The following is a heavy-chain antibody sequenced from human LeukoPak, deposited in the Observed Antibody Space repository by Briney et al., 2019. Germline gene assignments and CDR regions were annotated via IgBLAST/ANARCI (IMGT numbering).Heavy chain of an antibody. D-gene: IGHD3-10*01. V-gene: IGHV1-2*02. Sequence: SVKVSCKASGYTFTCYYMHWVRQAPGQGLEWMGWINPNSGGTNYAQKFQGRVTMTRDTSISTAYMELSRLRSDDTAAYYCARAVAVSGKIDYWGQGTLVTVSS. CDR3: ARAVAVSGKIDY. J-gene: IGHJ4*02. CDR1: GYTFTCYY. CDR2: INPNSGGT.